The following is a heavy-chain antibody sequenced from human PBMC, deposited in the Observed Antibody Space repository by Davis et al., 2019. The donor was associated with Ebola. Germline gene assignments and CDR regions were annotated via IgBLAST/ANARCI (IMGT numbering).Heavy chain of an antibody. J-gene: IGHJ6*02. CDR1: GFTFSSYW. Sequence: GPLRLSCAASGFTFSSYWMHWVRQPPGKGLEWIGSIYYSGSTYYNPSLKSRVTISVDTSKNQFSLKLSSVTAADTAVYYCARLLVGYCSSTSCYYYYGMDVWGQGTTVTVSS. D-gene: IGHD2-2*01. CDR2: IYYSGST. V-gene: IGHV4-39*01. CDR3: ARLLVGYCSSTSCYYYYGMDV.